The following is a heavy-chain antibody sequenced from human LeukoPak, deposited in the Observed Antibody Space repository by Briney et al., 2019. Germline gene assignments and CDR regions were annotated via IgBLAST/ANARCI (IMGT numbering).Heavy chain of an antibody. D-gene: IGHD3-10*01. V-gene: IGHV3-48*03. Sequence: GGSLRLSCAASGLSFSTYDMTWVRQAPGKGLEWVSYISSSASTMYYAESLKGRFTISRDNTKNTLYLQKNSLRAEDTAVYYCAKLGYYGSGSYYLDSPYCDYWGQGTLVTVSS. J-gene: IGHJ4*02. CDR1: GLSFSTYD. CDR2: ISSSASTM. CDR3: AKLGYYGSGSYYLDSPYCDY.